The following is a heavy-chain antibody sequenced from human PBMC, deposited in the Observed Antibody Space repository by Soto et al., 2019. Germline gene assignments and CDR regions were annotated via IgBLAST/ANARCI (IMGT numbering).Heavy chain of an antibody. CDR1: GGSFSGYY. Sequence: SETLSLTCAVYGGSFSGYYWSWIRQPPGKGLEWIGEINHSGSTNYNPSLKSRVTISVDTSKNQFSLKLSSVAAADTAVYYCARLVKWELLHLYYFDYWGQRTLVTVSS. J-gene: IGHJ4*02. CDR2: INHSGST. V-gene: IGHV4-34*01. CDR3: ARLVKWELLHLYYFDY. D-gene: IGHD1-26*01.